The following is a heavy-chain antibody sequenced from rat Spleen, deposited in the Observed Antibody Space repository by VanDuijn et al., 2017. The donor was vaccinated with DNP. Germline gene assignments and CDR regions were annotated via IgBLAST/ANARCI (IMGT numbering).Heavy chain of an antibody. V-gene: IGHV5-20*01. CDR2: INYDGGNT. J-gene: IGHJ2*01. D-gene: IGHD1-2*01. CDR1: GFTFSDYY. Sequence: EVQLVESGGGLVQPGRSLKLSCAASGFTFSDYYMAWVRQAPTKGLEWVAYINYDGGNTNYRDFVRGRFTISRDNAKSTLYLQMDSLRSEDTATYYCSTAIGDYWGQGVMVTVSS. CDR3: STAIGDY.